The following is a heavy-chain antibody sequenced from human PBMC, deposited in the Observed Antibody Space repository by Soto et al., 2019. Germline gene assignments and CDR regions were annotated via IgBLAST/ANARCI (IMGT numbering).Heavy chain of an antibody. D-gene: IGHD6-19*01. J-gene: IGHJ4*02. CDR3: ARDWEGSGWPADF. Sequence: EVQLLESGGGLVQPGGSLRLSCAASGFSLSRYWMSWVRQAPGKGLEWVAIIKPDGSERDYVDSVKGRFTSSRDNAKNSLFLQIDSLRVEDTAVYYCARDWEGSGWPADFWGQGTLVTVSS. CDR1: GFSLSRYW. V-gene: IGHV3-7*01. CDR2: IKPDGSER.